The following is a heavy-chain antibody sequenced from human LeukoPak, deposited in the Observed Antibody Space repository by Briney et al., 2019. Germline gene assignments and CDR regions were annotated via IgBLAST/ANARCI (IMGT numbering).Heavy chain of an antibody. J-gene: IGHJ4*02. CDR2: IKQDGSEK. Sequence: GGSLRLSCAASGITFSSFWMSWVRQAPGIGLEWVANIKQDGSEKYYVDSVKGRFTISRDNAKNSLYLQMNSLRAEDTAVYYCARPIVATNLDYWGQGTLVTVSS. CDR1: GITFSSFW. V-gene: IGHV3-7*05. CDR3: ARPIVATNLDY. D-gene: IGHD5-12*01.